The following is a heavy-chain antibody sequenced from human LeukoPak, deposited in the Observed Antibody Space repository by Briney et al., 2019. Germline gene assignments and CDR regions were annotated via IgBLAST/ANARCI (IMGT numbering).Heavy chain of an antibody. CDR2: ISVRSNYI. CDR3: VRLRRNYDSSGYYYYYDY. V-gene: IGHV3-21*01. J-gene: IGHJ4*02. CDR1: GYTFSSFS. Sequence: AGGSLRLSCVASGYTFSSFSINWVRQAPGKGLEWVSSISVRSNYIYYADSVRGRFSISRDDARNSLYLQMDSLRGDDTAVYYCVRLRRNYDSSGYYYYYDYWGQGTLVTVSS. D-gene: IGHD3-22*01.